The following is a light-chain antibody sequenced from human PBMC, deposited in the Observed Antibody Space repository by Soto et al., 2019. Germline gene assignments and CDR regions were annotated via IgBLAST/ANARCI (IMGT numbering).Light chain of an antibody. CDR3: SLYTSSSTLYV. J-gene: IGLJ1*01. Sequence: QSVLTQPASLSGSPGQSITISCTGTSSDVGGYNYVSWYQQHPGKAPKLMIYEVSNRPSGVSNRFSGSKSGNTASLTISGLQAEDEADYYCSLYTSSSTLYVFGTGTQVTVL. CDR2: EVS. V-gene: IGLV2-14*01. CDR1: SSDVGGYNY.